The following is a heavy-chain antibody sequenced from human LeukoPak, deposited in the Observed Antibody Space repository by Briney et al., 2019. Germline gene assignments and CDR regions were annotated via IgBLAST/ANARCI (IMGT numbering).Heavy chain of an antibody. CDR2: SRNKANGYTT. V-gene: IGHV3-72*01. CDR3: TTGVPDEDY. D-gene: IGHD4/OR15-4a*01. CDR1: GFTFSDYY. Sequence: GGSLRLSCAASGFTFSDYYMDWVRQAPGKGLEWVGRSRNKANGYTTEYAASVKGRFTISRDDSKNSVYLQMNSLEIEDTAVYYCTTGVPDEDYWGQGTLVTVSS. J-gene: IGHJ4*02.